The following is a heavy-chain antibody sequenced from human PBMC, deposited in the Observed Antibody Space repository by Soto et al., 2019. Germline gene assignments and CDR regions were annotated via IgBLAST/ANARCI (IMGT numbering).Heavy chain of an antibody. J-gene: IGHJ5*02. CDR1: GFSISSGYF. Sequence: SETLSLTCAVSGFSISSGYFWGWIRQPPGKGPEWLGSIYHSGTTYYNPSVKGRVTISVDTSKNQFSLKMSSVTAADTAVYYCARDSSGYYWFDPWGQGTLVTVSS. D-gene: IGHD3-22*01. CDR2: IYHSGTT. V-gene: IGHV4-38-2*02. CDR3: ARDSSGYYWFDP.